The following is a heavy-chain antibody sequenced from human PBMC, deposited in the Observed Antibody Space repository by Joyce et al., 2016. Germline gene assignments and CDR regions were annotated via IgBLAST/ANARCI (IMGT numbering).Heavy chain of an antibody. Sequence: HLQESGPGLVKPSETLSLTCTISGDSVSGTSYYWSWIRSSPGKVSWCLGFIDNSGTTLYNPSLVGRLSISVGAAKKQFSLRLTSVTSADTAVYYCATSLPSRVGGFQFFGIDVWGQGTTVIVS. J-gene: IGHJ6*02. V-gene: IGHV4-61*01. CDR2: IDNSGTT. CDR1: GDSVSGTSYY. CDR3: ATSLPSRVGGFQFFGIDV. D-gene: IGHD3-10*01.